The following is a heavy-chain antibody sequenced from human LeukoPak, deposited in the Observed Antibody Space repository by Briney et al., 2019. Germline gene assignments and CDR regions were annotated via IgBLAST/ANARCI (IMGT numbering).Heavy chain of an antibody. J-gene: IGHJ4*02. CDR3: AREAEAVADKGSSDS. V-gene: IGHV4-34*01. CDR1: GVSFSAYY. CDR2: INHSGST. Sequence: PSETLSLTCAVYGVSFSAYYWTWIRQPPGKGLEWIGEINHSGSTNYNPSLKSRVTLSVDTSKNQFSLKLSSVTAADTAVYYCAREAEAVADKGSSDSWGQGTLVTVSS. D-gene: IGHD6-19*01.